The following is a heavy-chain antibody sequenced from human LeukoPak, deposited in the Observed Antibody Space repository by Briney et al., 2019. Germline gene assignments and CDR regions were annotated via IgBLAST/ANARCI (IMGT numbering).Heavy chain of an antibody. V-gene: IGHV3-9*01. D-gene: IGHD3-10*01. J-gene: IGHJ3*02. CDR2: ISWNSGSI. Sequence: PGGSLRLSCAASGFTFSDYYMSWIRQAPGKGLEWVSGISWNSGSIGYADSVKGRFTISRDNAKNSLYLQMNSLRAEDTALYYCAHLEPGYYGSGSLRAFDIWGQGTMVTVSS. CDR3: AHLEPGYYGSGSLRAFDI. CDR1: GFTFSDYY.